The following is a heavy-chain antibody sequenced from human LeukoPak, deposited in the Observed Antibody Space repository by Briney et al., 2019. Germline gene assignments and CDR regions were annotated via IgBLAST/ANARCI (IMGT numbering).Heavy chain of an antibody. D-gene: IGHD3-10*01. CDR2: ISWNSGSI. CDR1: GFTFDNYA. J-gene: IGHJ5*02. Sequence: GRSLRLSCAASGFTFDNYAMHWVRQAPGKGLEWVSGISWNSGSIDYADSVKGRFTISRDNAKNSLHLQMNSLRTEDTALYYCARAPITMIRGVGNWFDPWGQGTLVTVSS. V-gene: IGHV3-9*01. CDR3: ARAPITMIRGVGNWFDP.